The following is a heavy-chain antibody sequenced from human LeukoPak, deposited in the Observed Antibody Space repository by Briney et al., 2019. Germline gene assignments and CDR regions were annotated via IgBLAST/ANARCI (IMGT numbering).Heavy chain of an antibody. Sequence: PSXTLSLTCTVSGGSISSSSYYWGWIRQPPGKGLEWIGSIYYSGSTYYNPSLKSRVTISVDTSKNQFSLKLSSVTAADTAVYYCARRVSIAVAGHFDYWGQGTLVTVSS. CDR2: IYYSGST. CDR3: ARRVSIAVAGHFDY. D-gene: IGHD6-19*01. J-gene: IGHJ4*02. CDR1: GGSISSSSYY. V-gene: IGHV4-39*01.